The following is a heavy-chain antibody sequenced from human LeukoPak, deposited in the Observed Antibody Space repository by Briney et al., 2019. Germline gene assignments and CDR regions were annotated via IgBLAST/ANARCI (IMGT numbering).Heavy chain of an antibody. CDR3: ATETNGRHYDY. CDR1: GLTFSTSG. Sequence: PGGSLRLSCTTSGLTFSTSGFNWVPQAPGKGLGWVASIGPTGSDRYHADSIKGRFTISRDNANNFLYLQMNSLRAEDTAVYYCATETNGRHYDYWGQGTLLTVSS. D-gene: IGHD1-14*01. V-gene: IGHV3-21*06. J-gene: IGHJ4*02. CDR2: IGPTGSDR.